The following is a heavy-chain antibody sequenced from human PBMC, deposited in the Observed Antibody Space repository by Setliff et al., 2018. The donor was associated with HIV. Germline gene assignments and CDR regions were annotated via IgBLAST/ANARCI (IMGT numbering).Heavy chain of an antibody. CDR1: GGSVTNTNYY. CDR2: LSPSGTT. D-gene: IGHD4-17*01. CDR3: ASFFVTTVTNQDY. V-gene: IGHV4-39*07. Sequence: SETLSLTCTVSGGSVTNTNYYTNWIRQPPGKGLEWIGELSPSGTTRSNPSLQSRVTISLDTSNNQFSLKLTSVTAADTAMYYCASFFVTTVTNQDYWGQGTPVTVSS. J-gene: IGHJ4*02.